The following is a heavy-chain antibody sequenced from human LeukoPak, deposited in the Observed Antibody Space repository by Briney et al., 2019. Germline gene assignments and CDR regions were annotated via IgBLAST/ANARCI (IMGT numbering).Heavy chain of an antibody. CDR3: ARHRIIAAIGAFDY. CDR1: GGSISGYY. Sequence: SETLSLTCTVSGGSISGYYWSWIRQPPGKELEWIGFIYYSGSTNYNPSLKSRVTISVDTSKNQFSLKLSSVTAADTAVYYCARHRIIAAIGAFDYWGQGTLVTVSS. V-gene: IGHV4-59*08. CDR2: IYYSGST. D-gene: IGHD6-6*01. J-gene: IGHJ4*02.